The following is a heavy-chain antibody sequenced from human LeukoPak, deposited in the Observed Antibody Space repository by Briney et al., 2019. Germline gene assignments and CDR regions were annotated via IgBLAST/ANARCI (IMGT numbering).Heavy chain of an antibody. CDR2: IKEDGSEK. Sequence: GGSLRLSCAVSGFTFSSYWMTWVRQAPGKGLEWVANIKEDGSEKYYVDSVKGRFTVSRDNGKDLLYLQMNSLRAEDTAVYYCARARPDYFDYWGQGSLVTVSS. V-gene: IGHV3-7*01. CDR1: GFTFSSYW. CDR3: ARARPDYFDY. J-gene: IGHJ4*02.